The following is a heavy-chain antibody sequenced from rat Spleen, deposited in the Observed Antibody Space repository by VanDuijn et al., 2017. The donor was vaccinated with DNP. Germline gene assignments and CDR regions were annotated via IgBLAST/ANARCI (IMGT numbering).Heavy chain of an antibody. CDR1: GFTFSDYY. D-gene: IGHD1-4*01. V-gene: IGHV5-25*01. CDR2: ISTGGGNT. J-gene: IGHJ2*01. Sequence: EVLLVESDGGLVQPGRSLKLSCAASGFTFSDYYMAWVRQAPQKGLEWVASISTGGGNTYYRASVKGRFTISRDNAKSTLYLQMDSLRSEDTATYYCASRPPPTRGPFDYWGQGILVTVSS. CDR3: ASRPPPTRGPFDY.